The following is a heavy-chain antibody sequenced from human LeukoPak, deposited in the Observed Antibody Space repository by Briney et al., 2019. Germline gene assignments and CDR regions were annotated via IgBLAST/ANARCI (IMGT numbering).Heavy chain of an antibody. CDR3: ARAVHYSGTSDQYTGGWYYFDF. D-gene: IGHD3-10*01. V-gene: IGHV4-59*01. CDR1: GGSISNYY. J-gene: IGHJ4*02. Sequence: ASETLSLTCTVSGGSISNYYWNWIRQPPGKGLEWIGYIYYTGSTNSNPSLKSRATISVDMSRKHFFLDLSSVTAADTAVYYCARAVHYSGTSDQYTGGWYYFDFWGQGTLVTVSS. CDR2: IYYTGST.